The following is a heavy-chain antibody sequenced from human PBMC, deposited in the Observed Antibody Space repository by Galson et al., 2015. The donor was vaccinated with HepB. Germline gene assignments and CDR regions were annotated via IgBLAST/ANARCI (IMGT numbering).Heavy chain of an antibody. Sequence: SLRLSCAASGFTFSSYAMSWVRQSPGKGLVWVSSISASGSGTYYADSVEGRFTVSRDDSKSTVYLQMNSLRAEDTAVYYCVRDYRVVPGFRVGRSFDYWGQGTLVTVSS. V-gene: IGHV3-23*01. D-gene: IGHD2-2*01. CDR3: VRDYRVVPGFRVGRSFDY. J-gene: IGHJ4*02. CDR2: ISASGSGT. CDR1: GFTFSSYA.